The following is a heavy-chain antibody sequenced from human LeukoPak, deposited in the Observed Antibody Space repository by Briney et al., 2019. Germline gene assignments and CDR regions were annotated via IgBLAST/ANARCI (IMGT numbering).Heavy chain of an antibody. CDR2: IKHSGST. D-gene: IGHD1-26*01. CDR1: GGSFSGYY. J-gene: IGHJ4*02. CDR3: ARGRSGTPYFDY. Sequence: SETLSLTRAVHGGSFSGYYWSWIRQPPGKRLEWIGEIKHSGSTNYTPSFKSRVTISVDTSKNHFSLKLSCVTAADTAVYYCARGRSGTPYFDYWGQGTLVTVSS. V-gene: IGHV4-34*01.